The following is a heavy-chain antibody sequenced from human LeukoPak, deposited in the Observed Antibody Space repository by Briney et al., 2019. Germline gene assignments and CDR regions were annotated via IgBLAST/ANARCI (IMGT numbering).Heavy chain of an antibody. CDR1: GGSISSGGYS. CDR2: IYHSGST. V-gene: IGHV4-30-2*01. Sequence: SQTLSLTCAVSGGSISSGGYSWSWIRQPPGKGLEWIGYIYHSGSTYYNPSLKSRVTISVDRSKNQFSLKLSSVTAADTAVYYCARANYDFWSGYSYYFDYWGQGTLVTVSS. CDR3: ARANYDFWSGYSYYFDY. D-gene: IGHD3-3*01. J-gene: IGHJ4*02.